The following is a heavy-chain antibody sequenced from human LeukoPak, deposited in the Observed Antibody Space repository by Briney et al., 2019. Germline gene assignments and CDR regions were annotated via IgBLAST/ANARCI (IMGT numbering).Heavy chain of an antibody. CDR2: INPNSGGT. D-gene: IGHD2-21*01. CDR1: GYTFTGYY. V-gene: IGHV1-2*02. CDR3: AKAPVTTCSGAYCYPFDY. J-gene: IGHJ4*02. Sequence: GASVKVSCKASGYTFTGYYMHWVRQAPGQGLEWMGWINPNSGGTNYAQKFQGRVTMTRDSSKNTLYLQMNRLRAEDAAVYYCAKAPVTTCSGAYCYPFDYWGQGTLVTVSS.